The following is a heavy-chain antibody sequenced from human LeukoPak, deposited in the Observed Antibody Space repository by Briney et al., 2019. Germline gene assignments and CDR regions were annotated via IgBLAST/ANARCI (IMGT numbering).Heavy chain of an antibody. J-gene: IGHJ4*02. CDR2: IWHDGSNK. CDR3: ARSPRGSGSYYWDY. CDR1: GFTFSSYG. Sequence: GRSLRLSCAASGFTFSSYGMHWVRQAPGKGLEWVAVIWHDGSNKYYADSVKGRFTISRNNSKNTLYRQMNSLRAEDTAVYYCARSPRGSGSYYWDYWGQGTLVTVSS. D-gene: IGHD3-10*01. V-gene: IGHV3-33*01.